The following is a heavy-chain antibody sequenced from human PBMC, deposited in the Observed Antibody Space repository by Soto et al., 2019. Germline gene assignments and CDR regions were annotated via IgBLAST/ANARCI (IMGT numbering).Heavy chain of an antibody. CDR2: ISYDGSNK. V-gene: IGHV3-30*18. CDR3: AKDPSGAIVPAAIREDY. Sequence: QVQLVESGGGVVQPRRSLRLSCAASGFTFSSYGMHWVRQAPGKGLEWVAVISYDGSNKYYADSVKGRFTISRDNSKNTLYLQMNSLRAEDTAVYYCAKDPSGAIVPAAIREDYWGQGTLVTVSS. CDR1: GFTFSSYG. D-gene: IGHD2-2*02. J-gene: IGHJ4*02.